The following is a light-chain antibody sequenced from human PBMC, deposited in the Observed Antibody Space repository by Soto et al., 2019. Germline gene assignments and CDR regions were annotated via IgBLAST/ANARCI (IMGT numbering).Light chain of an antibody. CDR3: QSYDTSLKARV. Sequence: QLVLTQPPSVSGAPGQRVTISCTGTSSNIGAGFDVHWYQQLPRTAPKLLIYTNSDRPSGVPDRFSGSKSGASASLAITGLQAEDEADYYCQSYDTSLKARVFGGGTKLTVL. CDR2: TNS. V-gene: IGLV1-40*01. CDR1: SSNIGAGFD. J-gene: IGLJ3*02.